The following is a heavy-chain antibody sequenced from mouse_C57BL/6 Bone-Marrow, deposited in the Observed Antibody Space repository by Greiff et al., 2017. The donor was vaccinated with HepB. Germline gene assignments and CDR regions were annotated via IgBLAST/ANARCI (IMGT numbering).Heavy chain of an antibody. J-gene: IGHJ3*01. CDR2: ISSGGSYT. Sequence: EVMLVESGGDLVKPGGSLKLSCAASGFTFSSYGMSWVRQTPDKRLEWVATISSGGSYTYYPDSVKGRFTISRDNAKNTLYLQMSSLKSEDTALYYCAVPTIVTKRTYWGQGTLVTVSA. D-gene: IGHD2-5*01. V-gene: IGHV5-6*01. CDR3: AVPTIVTKRTY. CDR1: GFTFSSYG.